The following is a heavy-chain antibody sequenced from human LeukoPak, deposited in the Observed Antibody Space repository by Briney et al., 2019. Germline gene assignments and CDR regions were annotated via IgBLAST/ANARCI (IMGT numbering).Heavy chain of an antibody. D-gene: IGHD2-2*01. V-gene: IGHV3-7*05. CDR2: IKQDGSDK. CDR1: GFILSSHW. CDR3: ARDNRDIVVVPTAMGDYYYYGMDV. Sequence: GGSLRLSCAASGFILSSHWMSWVRQAPGKGLEWVASIKQDGSDKYYVDSVKGRFTISRDNAKNSLHLQMNSLRAEDTAVYYCARDNRDIVVVPTAMGDYYYYGMDVWGQGTTVTVSS. J-gene: IGHJ6*02.